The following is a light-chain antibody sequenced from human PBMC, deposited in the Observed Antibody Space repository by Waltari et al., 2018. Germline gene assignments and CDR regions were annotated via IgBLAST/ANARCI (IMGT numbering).Light chain of an antibody. CDR2: KDS. J-gene: IGLJ2*01. CDR1: VFSKRF. V-gene: IGLV3-25*03. Sequence: SSGLTQPPSVSVSPGQTTRITCSGDVFSKRFAHWYQHKSGQAPLLLIFKDSERPSGIPERFSGSSSGTTVTLTISGVQPEDEADYYCQSADISTSSLIFAGGTKLTVL. CDR3: QSADISTSSLI.